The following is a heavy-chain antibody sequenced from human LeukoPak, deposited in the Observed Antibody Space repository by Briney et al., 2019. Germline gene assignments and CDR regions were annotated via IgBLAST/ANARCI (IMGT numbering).Heavy chain of an antibody. Sequence: SETLSLTCAVYGGTLNGYYWTWIRQPPGKGLEWIGEINHSEGTTNNPSLKSRVTISVDTSKNQFSLRLSSVNAADTAVYYCARGGYYGSGSYLNNHYYYYGMDVWGKGTTVTVSS. D-gene: IGHD3-10*01. CDR3: ARGGYYGSGSYLNNHYYYYGMDV. CDR1: GGTLNGYY. CDR2: INHSEGT. V-gene: IGHV4-34*01. J-gene: IGHJ6*04.